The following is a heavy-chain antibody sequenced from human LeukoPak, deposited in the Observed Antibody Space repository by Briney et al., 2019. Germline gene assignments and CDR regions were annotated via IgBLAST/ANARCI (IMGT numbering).Heavy chain of an antibody. CDR2: IYTSGST. D-gene: IGHD6-19*01. V-gene: IGHV4-4*07. Sequence: SETLPLTCTVSGGPISSYYWSWIRQPAGKGLEWIGRIYTSGSTNYNPSLKSRVTMSVDTSKNQFSLKLSSVTAADTAVYYCARDVRSGWYAYFDYWGQGTLVTVSS. CDR3: ARDVRSGWYAYFDY. CDR1: GGPISSYY. J-gene: IGHJ4*02.